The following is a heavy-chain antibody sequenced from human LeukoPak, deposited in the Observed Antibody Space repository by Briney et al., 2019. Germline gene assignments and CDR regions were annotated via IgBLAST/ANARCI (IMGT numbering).Heavy chain of an antibody. V-gene: IGHV3-7*01. CDR3: ARTVPGYPDDYFDY. Sequence: GGSLRLSCAASGFTFSRHWMSWVRQAPGKGLERVAHMNQDGSAIYSVDPVKGRFTISRDNDKNSLYLQMNGLTVADTAVYYCARTVPGYPDDYFDYWGQGTLVTVSS. D-gene: IGHD6-19*01. CDR2: MNQDGSAI. J-gene: IGHJ4*02. CDR1: GFTFSRHW.